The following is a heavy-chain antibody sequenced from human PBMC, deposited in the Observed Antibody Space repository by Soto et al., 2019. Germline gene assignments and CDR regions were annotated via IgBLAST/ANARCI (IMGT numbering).Heavy chain of an antibody. Sequence: PGGPLRLSFVPSGFAFRSDSMNWIRQAPGKGLEWVSNIRANDESIYYADSVKGRVSVSRDNAKNSLFLEMNSLRVDDTAVYYCARETLRDAIDIWGQGTMVTVSS. V-gene: IGHV3-48*03. CDR3: ARETLRDAIDI. J-gene: IGHJ3*02. CDR1: GFAFRSDS. CDR2: IRANDESI.